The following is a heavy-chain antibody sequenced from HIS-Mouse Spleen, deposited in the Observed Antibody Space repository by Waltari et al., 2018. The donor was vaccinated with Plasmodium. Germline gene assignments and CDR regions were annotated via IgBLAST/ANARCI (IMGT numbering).Heavy chain of an antibody. J-gene: IGHJ3*02. V-gene: IGHV3-33*06. CDR1: GFPFRSYG. Sequence: QVQLVESGGGVVQPGRSLRLSCAASGFPFRSYGMTWVRQAPGKGLEWVAVIWYDGSNKYYADSVKGRFTISRDNSKNTLYLQMNSLRAEDTAVYYCAKEEGNWNDDDAFDIWGQGTMVTVSS. CDR3: AKEEGNWNDDDAFDI. D-gene: IGHD1-1*01. CDR2: IWYDGSNK.